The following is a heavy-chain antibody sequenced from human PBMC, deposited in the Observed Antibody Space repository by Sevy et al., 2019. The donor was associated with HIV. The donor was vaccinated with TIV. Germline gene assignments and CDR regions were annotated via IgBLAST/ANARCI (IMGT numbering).Heavy chain of an antibody. Sequence: GGSLRLSCAASGFTFSSYSMNWVHQAPGKGLEWVSSISSSSSYIYYADSVKGRFTITRDNAKNSLYLQMNSLRAEDTAVYYCARDADLSNYYDSSGYPNAFDIWGQGTMVTVSS. V-gene: IGHV3-21*01. J-gene: IGHJ3*02. D-gene: IGHD3-22*01. CDR3: ARDADLSNYYDSSGYPNAFDI. CDR1: GFTFSSYS. CDR2: ISSSSSYI.